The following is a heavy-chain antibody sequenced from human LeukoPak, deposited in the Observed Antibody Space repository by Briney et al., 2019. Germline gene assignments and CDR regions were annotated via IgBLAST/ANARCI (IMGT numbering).Heavy chain of an antibody. V-gene: IGHV4-59*11. Sequence: TSETLSLTCTVSGGSINSHFWSWIQQPPGKGLEWIGYIHSTGSTNYNPSLKSRVTISVDTSRNQFSLKLSSVTAADTAVYYCARDGYSGSSLFDYWGQGALVTVSS. CDR3: ARDGYSGSSLFDY. J-gene: IGHJ4*02. CDR1: GGSINSHF. CDR2: IHSTGST. D-gene: IGHD1-26*01.